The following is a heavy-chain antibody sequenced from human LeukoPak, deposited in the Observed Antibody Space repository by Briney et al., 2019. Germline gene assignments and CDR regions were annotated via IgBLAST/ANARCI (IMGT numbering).Heavy chain of an antibody. CDR1: GDSISSSYY. CDR3: ARNIDD. D-gene: IGHD1/OR15-1a*01. J-gene: IGHJ4*02. V-gene: IGHV4-39*01. Sequence: PSETLSLTCTVSGDSISSSYYWGWIRQPPGKGPEWIASIFYTGSTYYKPSLKSRVTISVDTSKNQFSLKLSSVTAADTAVYYCARNIDDWGQGTLVTVSS. CDR2: IFYTGST.